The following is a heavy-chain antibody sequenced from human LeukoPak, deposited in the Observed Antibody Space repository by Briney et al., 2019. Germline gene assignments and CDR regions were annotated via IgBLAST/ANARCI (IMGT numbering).Heavy chain of an antibody. CDR3: ARDQSYDRTGYYYNRDHLFDY. J-gene: IGHJ4*02. D-gene: IGHD3-22*01. CDR2: INPNSGGT. CDR1: AYTFTGYY. Sequence: GASVKVSCKSSAYTFTGYYMHWVRQAPGLGLEWMGWINPNSGGTRYAEKFQGRVTMTRDTSINTAYMELSRLRSDDTAVYYCARDQSYDRTGYYYNRDHLFDYWGQGTLVTVSS. V-gene: IGHV1-2*02.